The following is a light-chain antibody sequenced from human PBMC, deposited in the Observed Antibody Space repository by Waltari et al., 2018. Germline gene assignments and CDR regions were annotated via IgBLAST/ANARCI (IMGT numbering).Light chain of an antibody. Sequence: QSALTQPRSVSGSPGQSVTISCAGTSSGVGVYLYVSWFQQYSGKAPKLIIYDGANRPSVVPVRFSGSRSDNTSSLTISGLQHEDEADYCCCSHTGRYPSVVFGGGTKLTVL. V-gene: IGLV2-11*01. CDR3: CSHTGRYPSVV. CDR2: DGA. J-gene: IGLJ3*02. CDR1: SSGVGVYLY.